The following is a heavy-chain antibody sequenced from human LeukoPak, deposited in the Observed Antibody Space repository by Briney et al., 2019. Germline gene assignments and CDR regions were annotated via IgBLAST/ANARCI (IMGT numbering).Heavy chain of an antibody. V-gene: IGHV3-33*01. Sequence: GRSLRLSCAASGFTFRSYGMHWVRQAPGKGLEWVAIVWYDGNNKYYADSVKGRFTVSRDNSKDTVSLQLNSLRAEDTAAYYCARGSEAAAGAFDYWGQGALVTVPS. J-gene: IGHJ4*02. CDR3: ARGSEAAAGAFDY. D-gene: IGHD6-13*01. CDR2: VWYDGNNK. CDR1: GFTFRSYG.